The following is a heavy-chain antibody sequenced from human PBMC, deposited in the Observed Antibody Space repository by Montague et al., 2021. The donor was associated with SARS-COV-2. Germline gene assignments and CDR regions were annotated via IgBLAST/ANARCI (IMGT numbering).Heavy chain of an antibody. D-gene: IGHD2-21*02. Sequence: SETLSLTCTVSGGSISTYYWSWIRQPPGKGLEWIGYIYYSGSTNYNPSLTSRVTISVDTSKNQFSLKLSSGTAADTAVSYCARHGPFVVVTAIHDTFDIWGQGTMVTVSS. J-gene: IGHJ3*02. CDR1: GGSISTYY. CDR2: IYYSGST. CDR3: ARHGPFVVVTAIHDTFDI. V-gene: IGHV4-59*08.